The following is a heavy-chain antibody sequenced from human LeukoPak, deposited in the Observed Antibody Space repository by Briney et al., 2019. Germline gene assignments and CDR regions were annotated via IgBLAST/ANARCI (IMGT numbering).Heavy chain of an antibody. CDR3: ATDVYYYDSSGSFDY. Sequence: ASVKVSCKVSGYTLTELSMHWVRQAPGKGLEWLGGFDPEDGETIYAQKFQGRVTMTEDTSTDTAYMELSSLRSEDTAVYYCATDVYYYDSSGSFDYWGQGTLVTVSS. CDR1: GYTLTELS. V-gene: IGHV1-24*01. CDR2: FDPEDGET. J-gene: IGHJ4*02. D-gene: IGHD3-22*01.